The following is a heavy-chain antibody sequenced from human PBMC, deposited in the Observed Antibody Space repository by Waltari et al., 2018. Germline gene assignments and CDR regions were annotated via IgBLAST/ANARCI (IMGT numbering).Heavy chain of an antibody. CDR1: GFTFSSYW. CDR3: ARSVAGQLNWFDP. Sequence: EVQLVESGGGLVQPGGSLRLSCAASGFTFSSYWITRVPQAPGKGLEWVANIKQDGSEKYYVDSVKGRFTISRDNAKNSLYLQMNSLRAEDTAVYYCARSVAGQLNWFDPWGQGTLVTVSS. D-gene: IGHD6-19*01. CDR2: IKQDGSEK. V-gene: IGHV3-7*03. J-gene: IGHJ5*02.